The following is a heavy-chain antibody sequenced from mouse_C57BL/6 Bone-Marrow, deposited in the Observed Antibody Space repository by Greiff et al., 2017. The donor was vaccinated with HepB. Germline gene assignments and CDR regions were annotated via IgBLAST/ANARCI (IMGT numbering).Heavy chain of an antibody. V-gene: IGHV7-1*01. CDR3: ARDADYSNHYYAMDY. D-gene: IGHD2-5*01. CDR2: SRNKANDYTT. J-gene: IGHJ4*01. Sequence: EVKLMESGGGLVQSGRSLRLSCATSGFTFSDFYMEWVRQAPGKGLEWIAASRNKANDYTTEYSASVKGRFIVSRDTSQSILYLQMNALRAEDTAIYYCARDADYSNHYYAMDYWGQGTSVTVSS. CDR1: GFTFSDFY.